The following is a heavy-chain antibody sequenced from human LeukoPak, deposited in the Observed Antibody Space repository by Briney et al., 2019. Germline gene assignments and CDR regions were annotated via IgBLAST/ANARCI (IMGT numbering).Heavy chain of an antibody. Sequence: GGSLRLSCAASGFTFSSYSMNWVRQAPGKGLEWISYISSISITISYADSVKGRFTISRDNAKNSLYLQMNSLRAEDTAVYYCGRYGLGYYYMDVWGKGTTVTVSS. CDR1: GFTFSSYS. V-gene: IGHV3-48*04. CDR3: GRYGLGYYYMDV. D-gene: IGHD6-19*01. J-gene: IGHJ6*03. CDR2: ISSISITI.